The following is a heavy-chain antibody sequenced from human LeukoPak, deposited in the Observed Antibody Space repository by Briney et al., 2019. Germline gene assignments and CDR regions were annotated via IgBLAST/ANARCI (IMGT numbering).Heavy chain of an antibody. J-gene: IGHJ4*02. D-gene: IGHD7-27*01. Sequence: WGSLRLSCEASGFTFSSYWMSWVRQAPGKGLEWVDNIKQNGSEKNYVDSVKGRFTIFRDNAKKSLYLQMNSLRAEDTAVYYCARDVNWVFDYWGQGTLVTVSS. CDR3: ARDVNWVFDY. V-gene: IGHV3-7*01. CDR2: IKQNGSEK. CDR1: GFTFSSYW.